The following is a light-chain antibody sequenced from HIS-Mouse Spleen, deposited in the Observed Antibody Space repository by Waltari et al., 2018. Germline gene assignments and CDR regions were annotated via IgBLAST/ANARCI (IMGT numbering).Light chain of an antibody. CDR3: QSYDSSNLV. Sequence: NFMLTQPHSVSESPGKTVTISCTRSIGSIPSNYVQWYQQRPGSAPTTVIYEDNQRPSGVPDRFSGSIDSSSNSASLTISGLKTEDEADYYCQSYDSSNLVFGGGTKLTVL. V-gene: IGLV6-57*04. J-gene: IGLJ3*02. CDR2: EDN. CDR1: IGSIPSNY.